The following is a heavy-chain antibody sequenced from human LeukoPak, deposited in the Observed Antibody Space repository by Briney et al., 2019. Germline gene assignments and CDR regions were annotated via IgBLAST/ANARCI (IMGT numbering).Heavy chain of an antibody. CDR3: ATSYDMGWLIGY. CDR1: GFTFGDTW. J-gene: IGHJ4*02. Sequence: GGSLRLSCAASGFTFGDTWMNWVRQVPGQGLEWVANIKQDGSEKFYVASVKGRFTISRDNGKSSLYLQVNSLRAEDTALYYCATSYDMGWLIGYWGQGTLVTVSS. CDR2: IKQDGSEK. V-gene: IGHV3-7*03. D-gene: IGHD3/OR15-3a*01.